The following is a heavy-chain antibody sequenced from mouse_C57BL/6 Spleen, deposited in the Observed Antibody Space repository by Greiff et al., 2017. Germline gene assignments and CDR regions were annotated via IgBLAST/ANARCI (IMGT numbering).Heavy chain of an antibody. CDR2: IRNKANNHAT. J-gene: IGHJ2*01. CDR1: GFTFSDAW. CDR3: TRSYYDYHRFYFDY. D-gene: IGHD2-4*01. V-gene: IGHV6-6*01. Sequence: EVKLQESGGGLVQPGGSMKLSCAASGFTFSDAWMDWVRQSPEKGLEWVAEIRNKANNHATYYAESVKGRFTISRDDSKSSVYLQMNSLRAEDTGIYYCTRSYYDYHRFYFDYWGQGTTLTVSS.